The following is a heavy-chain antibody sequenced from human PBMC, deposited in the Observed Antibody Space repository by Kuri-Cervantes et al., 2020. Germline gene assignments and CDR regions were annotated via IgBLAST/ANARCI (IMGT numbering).Heavy chain of an antibody. CDR1: GDGISTYY. D-gene: IGHD4-23*01. V-gene: IGHV4-34*01. CDR2: INHSGST. Sequence: SETLSLTCTVSGDGISTYYWSWIRQPPGKGLEWIGEINHSGSTNYNPSLKSRVTISVDTSKNQFSLKLSSVTAADTAVYYCARGLNYGNSPFDYWGQGTLVTVSS. CDR3: ARGLNYGNSPFDY. J-gene: IGHJ4*02.